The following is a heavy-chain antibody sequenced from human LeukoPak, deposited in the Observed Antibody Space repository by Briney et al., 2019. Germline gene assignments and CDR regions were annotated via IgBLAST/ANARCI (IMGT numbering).Heavy chain of an antibody. CDR3: ARVLHKRNYDSSVYYGY. D-gene: IGHD3-22*01. V-gene: IGHV3-48*01. J-gene: IGHJ4*02. CDR2: ISSISSTI. Sequence: RGSLRLSCAASGFTFSSYSMNWVRQAPGKGLEWVSYISSISSTIYYADSVKGRFTISRDNAKNSLYLQMNSLRAEDTAVYYCARVLHKRNYDSSVYYGYWGQGTLVTVSS. CDR1: GFTFSSYS.